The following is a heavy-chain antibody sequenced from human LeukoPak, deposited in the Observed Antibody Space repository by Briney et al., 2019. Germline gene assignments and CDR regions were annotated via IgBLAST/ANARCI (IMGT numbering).Heavy chain of an antibody. V-gene: IGHV1-69*04. CDR3: ARDEVVVASYGMDV. CDR2: IIPILGIA. D-gene: IGHD2-15*01. CDR1: GYTFTGYY. J-gene: IGHJ6*02. Sequence: ASVKVSCKASGYTFTGYYMHWVRQAPGQGLEWMGRIIPILGIANYAQKFQGRVTITADKSTSRAYMELSSLRSEDTAVYYCARDEVVVASYGMDVWGQGTTVTVSS.